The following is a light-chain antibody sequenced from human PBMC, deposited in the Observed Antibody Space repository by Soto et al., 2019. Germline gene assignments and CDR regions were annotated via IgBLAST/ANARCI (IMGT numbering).Light chain of an antibody. CDR3: QQYNSPVT. V-gene: IGKV1-5*03. CDR1: QSISSW. CDR2: KAS. Sequence: DIQMTQSPSTLSASVGDRVTITCRASQSISSWLAWYQQKPGKAPKLLIYKASSLESRVPSRFSGSGSGTEFTLTISSLQPDDFATYYCQQYNSPVTFGQGTKV. J-gene: IGKJ1*01.